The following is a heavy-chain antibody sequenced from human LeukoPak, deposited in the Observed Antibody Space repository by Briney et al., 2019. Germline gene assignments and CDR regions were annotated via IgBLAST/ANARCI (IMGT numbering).Heavy chain of an antibody. D-gene: IGHD3-16*01. J-gene: IGHJ5*01. Sequence: GGSLRLSCSASGFTVSGTHMSWVRQAPGKGLEWVSAMYTGGTTYYADSVTGRFTVSRDTSRNTLFLHMNSLRAEDTAVYYCAKDEATSGGGLASWGQGTLVIVSS. CDR1: GFTVSGTH. CDR3: AKDEATSGGGLAS. V-gene: IGHV3-53*01. CDR2: MYTGGTT.